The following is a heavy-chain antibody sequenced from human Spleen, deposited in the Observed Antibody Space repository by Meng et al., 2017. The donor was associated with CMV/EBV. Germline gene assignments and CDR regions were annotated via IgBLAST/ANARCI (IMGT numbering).Heavy chain of an antibody. D-gene: IGHD5-12*01. CDR1: GGSFSGYY. CDR3: ARGGYSGYYGY. Sequence: VQLQQWGAGLLKPSETLSLTCPVYGGSFSGYYWSWIRQPPGKGLEWIGEINHSGSTNYNPSLKSRVTISVDTSKNQFSLKLSSVTAADTAVYYCARGGYSGYYGYWGQGTLVTVSS. J-gene: IGHJ4*02. CDR2: INHSGST. V-gene: IGHV4-34*01.